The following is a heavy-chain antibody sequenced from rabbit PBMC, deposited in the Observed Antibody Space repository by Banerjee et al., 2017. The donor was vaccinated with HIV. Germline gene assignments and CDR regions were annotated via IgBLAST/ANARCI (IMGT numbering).Heavy chain of an antibody. CDR2: IYASEGSA. CDR1: GFDFSSYY. CDR3: AKVRYSYGYGAYNL. J-gene: IGHJ4*01. V-gene: IGHV1S43*01. D-gene: IGHD6-1*01. Sequence: QQQLEESGGGMVKPGGTLTLTCKASGFDFSSYYMSWVRQAPGKGLEWIGIIYASEGSADYACWVNGRFPISSDTAQNTVDLQMNSLPAADPATYFCAKVRYSYGYGAYNLWGQGTLVTVS.